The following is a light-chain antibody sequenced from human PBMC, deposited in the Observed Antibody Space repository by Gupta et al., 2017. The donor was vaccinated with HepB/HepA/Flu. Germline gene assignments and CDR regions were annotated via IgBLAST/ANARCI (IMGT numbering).Light chain of an antibody. Sequence: SATTQPASVSGSPGQSITISCTGTSNDIGSNKYVSWYQQFPGRAPKLMIYDVSNRPSGVSYRFSGAKSGNTASLTISGRQAEDEADYYCSSDGTADIFGTGTRVIVL. CDR3: SSDGTADI. CDR2: DVS. CDR1: SNDIGSNKY. V-gene: IGLV2-14*03. J-gene: IGLJ1*01.